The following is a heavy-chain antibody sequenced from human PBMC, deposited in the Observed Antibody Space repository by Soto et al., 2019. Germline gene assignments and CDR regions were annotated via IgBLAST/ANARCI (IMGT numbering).Heavy chain of an antibody. V-gene: IGHV3-23*01. J-gene: IGHJ4*02. CDR2: ISGGGSNT. CDR3: AKDSNKYSSSLRGRYFDY. CDR1: GFPFSIYV. D-gene: IGHD4-4*01. Sequence: GSLRLSCAASGFPFSIYVMSWVRQAPGKGLEWVSGISGGGSNTFYADYVKGRFTISRDNSKNTLLLQMNSLGAEDTAVYYCAKDSNKYSSSLRGRYFDYWGQGIGVTVSS.